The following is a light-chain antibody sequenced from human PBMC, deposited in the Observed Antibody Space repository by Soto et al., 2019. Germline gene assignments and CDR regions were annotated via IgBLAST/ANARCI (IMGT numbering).Light chain of an antibody. V-gene: IGLV2-23*02. Sequence: QSALTQPASVSGSPGQSITISCTGTSSDIGSYNLVSWYQQHPGRAPKLMIYEDSKRPSGLSNRFSGSKSGNTASLTISGLQAEDEADYYCCSYASRSTFRWIFGGGTKLTVL. CDR1: SSDIGSYNL. CDR2: EDS. J-gene: IGLJ3*02. CDR3: CSYASRSTFRWI.